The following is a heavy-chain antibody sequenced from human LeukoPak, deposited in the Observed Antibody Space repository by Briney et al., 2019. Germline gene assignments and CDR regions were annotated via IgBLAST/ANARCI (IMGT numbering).Heavy chain of an antibody. J-gene: IGHJ4*02. CDR3: AREALGVEKATIIPYYFGY. CDR2: TYYRSKWYN. V-gene: IGHV6-1*01. Sequence: SQTLSLTCAISGDSVSSNSAAWNWIRQSPSRGLEWLGRTYYRSKWYNDYAVSVKSRITINPDTSKNQFSLQLNSVTPEDTAVYYCAREALGVEKATIIPYYFGYWGQGTLVTVSS. CDR1: GDSVSSNSAA. D-gene: IGHD5-24*01.